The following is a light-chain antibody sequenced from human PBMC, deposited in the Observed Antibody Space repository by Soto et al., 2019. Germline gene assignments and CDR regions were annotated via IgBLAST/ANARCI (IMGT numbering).Light chain of an antibody. J-gene: IGKJ1*01. CDR3: QQYNNWPWT. CDR2: GGS. Sequence: EFVLTQSPGTVSLSPGERATLACRASQSVSSSYLAWYQQKPGQAPRLLIYGGSSRATGIPVRFSGSGSETDFTLTITRLEPEDFAVYYCQQYNNWPWTFGQGTKGDIK. CDR1: QSVSSSY. V-gene: IGKV3-20*01.